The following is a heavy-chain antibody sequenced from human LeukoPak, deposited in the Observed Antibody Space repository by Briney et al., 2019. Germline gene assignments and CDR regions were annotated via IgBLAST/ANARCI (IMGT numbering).Heavy chain of an antibody. CDR3: ARGSRRDFWSGYSLDV. D-gene: IGHD3-3*01. V-gene: IGHV1-69*05. Sequence: SVKVSCKASGGTFSSYAISWVRQAPGQGLEWMGGIIPIFGTANYAQKFQGRVTITTDESTSTAYMELSSLRSEDTAVYYCARGSRRDFWSGYSLDVWGKGTAVTVSS. CDR2: IIPIFGTA. J-gene: IGHJ6*04. CDR1: GGTFSSYA.